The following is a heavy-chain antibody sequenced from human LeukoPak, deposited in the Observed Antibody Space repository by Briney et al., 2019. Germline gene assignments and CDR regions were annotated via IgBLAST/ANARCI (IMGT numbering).Heavy chain of an antibody. Sequence: SQTLSLTCTVSGGSISSYYWSWIRQRAGKGLEWIGRICTSGSTNYNPSLKSRVTMSVDTSKNQFSLKLSSVAAADTAVYYCARDLGGYPFFMDVWGKGITVTVSS. D-gene: IGHD2-15*01. CDR2: ICTSGST. CDR1: GGSISSYY. V-gene: IGHV4-4*07. J-gene: IGHJ6*03. CDR3: ARDLGGYPFFMDV.